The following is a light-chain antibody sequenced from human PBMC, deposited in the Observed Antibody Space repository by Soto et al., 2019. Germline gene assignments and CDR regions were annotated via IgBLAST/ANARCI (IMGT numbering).Light chain of an antibody. V-gene: IGKV2-28*01. CDR3: MQALQTPT. J-gene: IGKJ4*01. CDR2: LGS. Sequence: EIVMTQSPLSLSVTPGEPASISCRSSQSLLHSNGSNYLGWYLQKPGHSPQLLIYLGSNRASGVPERFSGSGSGTDFTLKISRVATEDVGVYYCMQALQTPTFGGGTKVDIK. CDR1: QSLLHSNGSNY.